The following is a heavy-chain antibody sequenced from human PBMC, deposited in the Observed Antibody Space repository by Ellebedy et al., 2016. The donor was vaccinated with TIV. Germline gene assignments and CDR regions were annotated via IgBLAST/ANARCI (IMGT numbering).Heavy chain of an antibody. J-gene: IGHJ4*02. Sequence: PGGSLRLSCAASGFTFSNYAMTWVRQVTGQGLGWVSGISDTGITTYYADSAKGRFTISRDNVKNSLYLQMNSLRDEDTAVYYCARDPELHYWGQGTLVTVSS. CDR3: ARDPELHY. D-gene: IGHD1-7*01. V-gene: IGHV3-23*01. CDR2: ISDTGITT. CDR1: GFTFSNYA.